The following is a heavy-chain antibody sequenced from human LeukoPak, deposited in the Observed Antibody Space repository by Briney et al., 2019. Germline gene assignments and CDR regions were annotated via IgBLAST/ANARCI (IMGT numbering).Heavy chain of an antibody. CDR2: ISYDGSNK. Sequence: GGSLRLSCAASGFTFSSYGMRWVRQAPGKGLEWVAVISYDGSNKYCADSVKGRFTISRDNSKNTLYLQMNSLRAEDTAVYYCAKEGGIQLWLRGAFDIWGQGTMVTVSS. CDR3: AKEGGIQLWLRGAFDI. CDR1: GFTFSSYG. J-gene: IGHJ3*02. V-gene: IGHV3-30*18. D-gene: IGHD5-18*01.